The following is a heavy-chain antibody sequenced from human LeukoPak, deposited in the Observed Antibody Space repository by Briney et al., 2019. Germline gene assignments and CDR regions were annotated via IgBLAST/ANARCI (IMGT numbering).Heavy chain of an antibody. D-gene: IGHD4-23*01. CDR1: GGSISRGSYY. V-gene: IGHV4-61*02. CDR3: ARDGYGGNSVGGAFDI. CDR2: IYNSGST. J-gene: IGHJ3*02. Sequence: SQTLSLTCIVSGGSISRGSYYWNWIRQPAGKGLEWMGRIYNSGSTNYNPSLKSRVTISTDMSKNQFSLKLSSVTAADTAVYYCARDGYGGNSVGGAFDIWGQGTMVTVSS.